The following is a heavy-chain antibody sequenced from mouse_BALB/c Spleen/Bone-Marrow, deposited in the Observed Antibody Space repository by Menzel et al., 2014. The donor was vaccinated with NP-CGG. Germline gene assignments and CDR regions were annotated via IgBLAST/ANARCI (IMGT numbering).Heavy chain of an antibody. Sequence: VHLVESGAELVRPGTSVKVSCKASGYTFTSYWMHWVKQRPGQGLEWIGEINPSNGRTNYNEKFKSKATLTVDKSSSTAYMQLSSLTSEDSAVYYCARGGRYDERTWFAYWGQGTLVTVSA. CDR3: ARGGRYDERTWFAY. CDR1: GYTFTSYW. D-gene: IGHD2-14*01. V-gene: IGHV1S81*02. J-gene: IGHJ3*01. CDR2: INPSNGRT.